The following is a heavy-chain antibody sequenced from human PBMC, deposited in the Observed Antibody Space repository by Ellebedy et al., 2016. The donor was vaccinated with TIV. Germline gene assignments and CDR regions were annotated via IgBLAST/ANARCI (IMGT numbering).Heavy chain of an antibody. CDR1: GGSISSYY. V-gene: IGHV4-59*13. Sequence: SETLSLTXTVSGGSISSYYWSWIRQPPGKGLEWIGYIYYSGSTNYNPSLKSRVTISVDTSKNQFSLKLSSVTAADTAVYYCARDYSSLWWFNPWGQGTLVTVSS. CDR3: ARDYSSLWWFNP. D-gene: IGHD4-11*01. CDR2: IYYSGST. J-gene: IGHJ5*02.